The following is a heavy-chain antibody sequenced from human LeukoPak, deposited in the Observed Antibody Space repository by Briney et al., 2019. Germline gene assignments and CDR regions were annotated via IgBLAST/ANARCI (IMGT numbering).Heavy chain of an antibody. CDR2: ISAYNGNT. V-gene: IGHV1-18*01. D-gene: IGHD3-22*01. J-gene: IGHJ5*02. CDR3: ARGGVPNYYYDSSGYSNWFDP. Sequence: ASVKVSCKASGYTFTSYGISWVRQAPGQGLEWMGWISAYNGNTNYAQTLQGRVTMTTDTSTSTAYMELRSLRSDDTAVYYCARGGVPNYYYDSSGYSNWFDPWGQGTLVTVSS. CDR1: GYTFTSYG.